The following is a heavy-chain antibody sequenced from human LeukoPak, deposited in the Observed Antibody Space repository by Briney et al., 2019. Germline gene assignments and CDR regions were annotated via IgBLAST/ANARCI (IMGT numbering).Heavy chain of an antibody. CDR1: GFTVSSNY. V-gene: IGHV3-66*02. Sequence: GGSLRLSCAASGFTVSSNYMSWVRQAPGKGLEWVSVIYSGGSTYYADSVKGRFTISRDNSKDTLYLQMNSLRAEDTAVFYCARKSGSYYAGGDYFDYWGQGTLVTVSS. D-gene: IGHD1-26*01. CDR2: IYSGGST. CDR3: ARKSGSYYAGGDYFDY. J-gene: IGHJ4*02.